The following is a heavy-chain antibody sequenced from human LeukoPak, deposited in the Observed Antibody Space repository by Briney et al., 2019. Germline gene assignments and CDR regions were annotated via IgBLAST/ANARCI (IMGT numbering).Heavy chain of an antibody. D-gene: IGHD3-22*01. V-gene: IGHV4-31*03. Sequence: SQTLSLTCTVSGGSISSGGYYWSWIRQHPGTGLEWIGYIYYSGSTYYNPSLKSRVTISVDTSKNQLSLKLSSVTAADTAVYYCARANYYDSSGYKGILDYWGQGTLVTVSS. J-gene: IGHJ4*02. CDR3: ARANYYDSSGYKGILDY. CDR2: IYYSGST. CDR1: GGSISSGGYY.